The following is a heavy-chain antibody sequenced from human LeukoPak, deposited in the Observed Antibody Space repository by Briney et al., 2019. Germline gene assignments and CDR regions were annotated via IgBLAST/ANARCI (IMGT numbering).Heavy chain of an antibody. D-gene: IGHD3-10*01. CDR2: ISSSGSTI. CDR1: GFTFSDYY. J-gene: IGHJ4*02. CDR3: ARGGVDYYGSGTYYLMYYFDY. V-gene: IGHV3-11*01. Sequence: PGGSLRLSCAASGFTFSDYYMSWIRQVPGKGLEWISYISSSGSTIYYADSVKGRFTISRDNAKKSAYLQMNSLRAEDTAVYFCARGGVDYYGSGTYYLMYYFDYWGQGALVTVSS.